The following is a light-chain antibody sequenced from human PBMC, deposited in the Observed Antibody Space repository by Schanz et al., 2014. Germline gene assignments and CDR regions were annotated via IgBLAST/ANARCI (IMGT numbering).Light chain of an antibody. J-gene: IGLJ3*02. V-gene: IGLV2-8*01. CDR2: EVN. Sequence: QSALTQPASVSGSPGQSTTISCTGTSSDVGAYNYVSWYQQHPGKAPKLMIYEVNKRPSGVPDRFSGSKSGNTASLTISGLQAEDEADYYCSSYAGRLVFGGGTKLTVL. CDR1: SSDVGAYNY. CDR3: SSYAGRLV.